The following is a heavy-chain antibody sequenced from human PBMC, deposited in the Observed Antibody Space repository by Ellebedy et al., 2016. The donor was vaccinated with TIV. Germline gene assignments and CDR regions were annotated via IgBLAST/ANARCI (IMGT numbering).Heavy chain of an antibody. CDR3: VNQLDSSSWYWDYYYGMDV. D-gene: IGHD6-13*01. J-gene: IGHJ6*02. Sequence: GESLKISCSASGFTFSSYAMHWVRQAPGKGLEYVSAISSNGGSTYYADSVKGRFTISRDNSKNTLYLQMSSLRAEDTAVYYCVNQLDSSSWYWDYYYGMDVWGQGTTVTVSS. V-gene: IGHV3-64D*06. CDR2: ISSNGGST. CDR1: GFTFSSYA.